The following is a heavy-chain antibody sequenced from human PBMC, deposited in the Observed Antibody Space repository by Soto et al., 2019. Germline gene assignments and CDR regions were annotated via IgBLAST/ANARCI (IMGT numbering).Heavy chain of an antibody. CDR1: GYTFIAYE. Sequence: ASVKVSCKASGYTFIAYEMHWVRQAPGQGLEWMGWINPNSGATNYAPRFQGRVTMTRDTSFSTAYMEMSGLRSDDTAVYYCTITYYCDGSGYNDAFDIWGQGTLVTVSS. CDR2: INPNSGAT. D-gene: IGHD3-22*01. V-gene: IGHV1-2*02. J-gene: IGHJ3*02. CDR3: TITYYCDGSGYNDAFDI.